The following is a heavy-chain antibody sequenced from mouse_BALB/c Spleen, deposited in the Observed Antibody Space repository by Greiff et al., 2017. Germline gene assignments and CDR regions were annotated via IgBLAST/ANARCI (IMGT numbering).Heavy chain of an antibody. Sequence: VQLQQSGPELEKPGASVKISCKASGYSFTGYNMNWVKQSNGKSLEWIGNIDPYYGGTSYNQKFKSKGTLTVDTSSSTAYMHLSSLTSEDSAVYYCTRSDGYPDYWGQGTTLTVSS. J-gene: IGHJ2*01. V-gene: IGHV1S135*01. CDR3: TRSDGYPDY. D-gene: IGHD2-3*01. CDR1: GYSFTGYN. CDR2: IDPYYGGT.